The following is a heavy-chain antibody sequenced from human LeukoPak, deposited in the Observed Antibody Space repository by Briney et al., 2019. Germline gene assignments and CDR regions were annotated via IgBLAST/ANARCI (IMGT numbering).Heavy chain of an antibody. CDR1: GGTFSSYA. V-gene: IGHV1-69*13. J-gene: IGHJ4*02. CDR3: ARNGYSYGRFDY. D-gene: IGHD5-18*01. CDR2: IIPIFGTA. Sequence: SVKVSCTASGGTFSSYAISWVRQAPGQGLEWMGGIIPIFGTANYAQKFQGRVTITADESTSTAYMELSSLRSEDTAVYYCARNGYSYGRFDYWGQGTLVTVSS.